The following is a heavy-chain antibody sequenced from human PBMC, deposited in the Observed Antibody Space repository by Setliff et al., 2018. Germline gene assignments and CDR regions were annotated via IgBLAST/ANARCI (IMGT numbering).Heavy chain of an antibody. Sequence: ASVKVSCKGSGYTFSTYAIIWMRQAPGQGXEWXXWXXXXXXXXXXXXXFTGRFXXSLDTSVSTAYLQISSLKAEDTAIYYCARGSRFGTIVYRGDYYLDVWGKGTTVTVSS. CDR3: ARGSRFGTIVYRGDYYLDV. J-gene: IGHJ6*03. CDR1: GYTFSTYA. CDR2: XXXXXXXX. D-gene: IGHD3-10*01. V-gene: IGHV7-4-1*02.